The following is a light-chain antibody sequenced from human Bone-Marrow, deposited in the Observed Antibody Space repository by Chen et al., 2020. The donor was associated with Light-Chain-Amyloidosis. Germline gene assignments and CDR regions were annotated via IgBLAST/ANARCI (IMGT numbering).Light chain of an antibody. CDR3: QQYGTSPLT. CDR2: GSS. J-gene: IGKJ4*01. Sequence: EIVLTQSPGTLSLSPGEGANLSCRASQTISSNYLTWYQQKFGQAPRLLISGSSSRATGIPDRFTGSGSGTDFTLTINRLEPEDFAVYYCQQYGTSPLTFGGGTKEEIK. CDR1: QTISSNY. V-gene: IGKV3-20*01.